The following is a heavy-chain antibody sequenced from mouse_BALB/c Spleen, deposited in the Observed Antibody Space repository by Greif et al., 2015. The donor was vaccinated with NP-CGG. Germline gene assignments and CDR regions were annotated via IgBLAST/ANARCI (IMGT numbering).Heavy chain of an antibody. CDR2: ISSGGST. J-gene: IGHJ1*01. V-gene: IGHV5-6-5*01. Sequence: EVQLVESGGGLVKPGGSLKLSCAASGFTFSSYAMSWVRQTPEKRLEWVASISSGGSTYYPDSVKGRFTIPRDNARNILYLQMSSLRSEDTAMYYCARGCITTVVPPNWYFDVWGAGTTVTVSS. CDR3: ARGCITTVVPPNWYFDV. D-gene: IGHD1-1*01. CDR1: GFTFSSYA.